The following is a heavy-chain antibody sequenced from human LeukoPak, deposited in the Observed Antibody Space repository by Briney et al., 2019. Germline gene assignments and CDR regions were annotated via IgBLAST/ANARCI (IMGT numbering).Heavy chain of an antibody. CDR2: ITNSGGGT. J-gene: IGHJ4*02. V-gene: IGHV3-23*01. Sequence: GGSLRLSCAASGFTFNSYAMSWVRQAPGKGLGWVSSITNSGGGTFYADSVKGRFTISRDNSKNTLYLQMNSLRSEDTAVYYGAPRGQYYFDSWGQGTLVTVSS. CDR1: GFTFNSYA. CDR3: APRGQYYFDS.